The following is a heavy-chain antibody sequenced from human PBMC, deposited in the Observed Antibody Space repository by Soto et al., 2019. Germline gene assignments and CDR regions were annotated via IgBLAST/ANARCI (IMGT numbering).Heavy chain of an antibody. CDR3: ARGHDSNDN. J-gene: IGHJ4*02. D-gene: IGHD3-22*01. CDR1: GGSISSGDYS. CDR2: IYHSGST. V-gene: IGHV4-30-2*01. Sequence: QLQLQESGAGLVKPSQTLSLTCAVSGGSISSGDYSWSWIRQPPGKGLEWIGYIYHSGSTYYNPSLKSRVTIAIDSSKNQFSLKLTSVTAADTAVYYCARGHDSNDNWGQGTLVTVSS.